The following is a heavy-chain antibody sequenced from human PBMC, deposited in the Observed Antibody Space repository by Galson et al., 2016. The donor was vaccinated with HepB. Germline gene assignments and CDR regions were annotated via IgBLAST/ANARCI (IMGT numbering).Heavy chain of an antibody. CDR2: IYYSGST. J-gene: IGHJ5*02. V-gene: IGHV4-30-4*01. CDR3: ARRTVVPTAGNWFDP. CDR1: GGSISSGDYY. Sequence: QVQLQESGPGLVKPSQTLSLTCTVSGGSISSGDYYWSWIRQPPGKGLEWIGYIYYSGSTYYNPSLKSRVTISVDTSKNQFSLNLGSVTAADTAVYYCARRTVVPTAGNWFDPWGQGTLVTVSS. D-gene: IGHD2-2*01.